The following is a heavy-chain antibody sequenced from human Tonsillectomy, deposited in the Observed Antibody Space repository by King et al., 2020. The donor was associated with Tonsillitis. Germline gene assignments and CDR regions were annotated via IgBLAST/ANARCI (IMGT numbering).Heavy chain of an antibody. J-gene: IGHJ4*02. CDR3: TRAQGDQYYDSRGALDY. Sequence: VQLQESGPGLVKPSQTLSLTCTVSGGSISSGDYYWSWIRQPPGKGLEWIGYIYYSGSTYYNPSLTSRVTISVDTSKNLFSLKLSSVTAADTAVYYWTRAQGDQYYDSRGALDYWGQGTLVTVSS. CDR2: IYYSGST. CDR1: GGSISSGDYY. V-gene: IGHV4-30-4*01. D-gene: IGHD3-22*01.